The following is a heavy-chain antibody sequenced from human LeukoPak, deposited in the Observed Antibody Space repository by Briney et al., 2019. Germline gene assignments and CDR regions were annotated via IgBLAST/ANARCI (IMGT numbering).Heavy chain of an antibody. CDR3: ARDGGYCSSTSCRLYYYYGMDV. D-gene: IGHD2-2*01. CDR1: GFTFSSYS. J-gene: IGHJ6*02. Sequence: GGSLRLSCAASGFTFSSYSMNWVRQAPGKGLEWVSSISSSSSYIYYADSVKGRFTISRDNAKNSLYLQMNSQRAEDTAVYYCARDGGYCSSTSCRLYYYYGMDVWGQGTTVTVSS. V-gene: IGHV3-21*01. CDR2: ISSSSSYI.